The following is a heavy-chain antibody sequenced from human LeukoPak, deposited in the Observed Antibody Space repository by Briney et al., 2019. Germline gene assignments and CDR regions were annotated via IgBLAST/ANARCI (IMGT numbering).Heavy chain of an antibody. D-gene: IGHD2-2*01. Sequence: GGSLRLSGAASGFTFSSYWMSWVRQAPGKGLERVANIKQDGSEKYYVDSVKGRFTISRDNAKNSLYLQMNSLRAEDTAVYYCARDFGKPAAARFDYWGQGTLVTVSS. CDR3: ARDFGKPAAARFDY. CDR1: GFTFSSYW. V-gene: IGHV3-7*01. J-gene: IGHJ4*02. CDR2: IKQDGSEK.